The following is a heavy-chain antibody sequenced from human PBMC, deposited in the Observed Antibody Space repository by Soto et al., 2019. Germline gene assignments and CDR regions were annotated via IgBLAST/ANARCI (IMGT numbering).Heavy chain of an antibody. J-gene: IGHJ4*02. CDR3: AREWPHLDC. CDR2: IYSGGST. Sequence: GPLRLSCAASGFTVSSNYMSWVRQAPGQGLEWVSVIYSGGSTFYADSVKGRFTISRDNSKNMVYLQMNRMRAEDTAVYYCAREWPHLDCWGQGTLVTVSS. CDR1: GFTVSSNY. V-gene: IGHV3-53*01.